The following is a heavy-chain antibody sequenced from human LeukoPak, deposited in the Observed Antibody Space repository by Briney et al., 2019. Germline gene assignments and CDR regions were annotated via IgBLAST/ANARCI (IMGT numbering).Heavy chain of an antibody. Sequence: GESLKISCKGSRYSFTTYWIGWVRQMPGKGLEWMGIIYPGDSDTRYSPSFQGQVTISADKSITTAYLQWSSLKASDTAMYYCARGADCSGGRCHFVSGFDYWGQGTLVTVSS. D-gene: IGHD2-15*01. CDR1: RYSFTTYW. V-gene: IGHV5-51*01. CDR3: ARGADCSGGRCHFVSGFDY. J-gene: IGHJ4*02. CDR2: IYPGDSDT.